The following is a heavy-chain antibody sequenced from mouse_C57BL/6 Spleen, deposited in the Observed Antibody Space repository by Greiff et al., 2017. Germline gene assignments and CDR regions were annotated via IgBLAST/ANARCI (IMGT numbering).Heavy chain of an antibody. D-gene: IGHD1-1*02. J-gene: IGHJ1*03. CDR3: ARVVGRGYFEV. V-gene: IGHV5-16*01. Sequence: EVQVVESEGGLVQPGSSMKLSCTASGFTFSDYYMAWVRQVPEKGLEWVANINYDGSSTYYLDSLKSRFIISRDNAKNILYLQMSSLKSEDTATYYCARVVGRGYFEVWGTGTTRTVSS. CDR1: GFTFSDYY. CDR2: INYDGSST.